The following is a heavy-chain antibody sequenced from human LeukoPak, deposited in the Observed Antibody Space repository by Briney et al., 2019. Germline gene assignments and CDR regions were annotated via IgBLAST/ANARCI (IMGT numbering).Heavy chain of an antibody. CDR1: GFTFSSYS. V-gene: IGHV3-21*01. CDR2: ISSSSSYI. D-gene: IGHD4-11*01. Sequence: GGSLRLSCAASGFTFSSYSMNWVRQAPGKGLEWVSSISSSSSYIYYADSVKGRFTISRDNAKNSLYLQMNSLRAEDTAVYYCARDSFMTTVYYHGMDVWGQGTTVTVSS. J-gene: IGHJ6*02. CDR3: ARDSFMTTVYYHGMDV.